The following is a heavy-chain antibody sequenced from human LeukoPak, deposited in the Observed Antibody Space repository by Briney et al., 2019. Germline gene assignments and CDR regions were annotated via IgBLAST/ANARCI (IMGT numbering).Heavy chain of an antibody. CDR3: AKDANLIYYDSSGFDAFDI. Sequence: PGGSLRLSCAASGFTFSIYAMSWVRQAPGKGLQWVSSITSSGDGTYYADSVKGRFTISRDNSENMLYLQMNSLRVEDTAVYYCAKDANLIYYDSSGFDAFDIWGQGTMVTVSS. V-gene: IGHV3-23*01. CDR2: ITSSGDGT. D-gene: IGHD3-22*01. CDR1: GFTFSIYA. J-gene: IGHJ3*02.